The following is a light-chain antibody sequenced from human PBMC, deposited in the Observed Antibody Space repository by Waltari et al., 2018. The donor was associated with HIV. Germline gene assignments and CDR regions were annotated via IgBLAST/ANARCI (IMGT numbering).Light chain of an antibody. CDR2: DAS. CDR3: QQRTNRPPIT. J-gene: IGKJ5*01. CDR1: QSVNTY. V-gene: IGKV3-11*01. Sequence: EIVLTQSPAALVLSPGERATLSCRASQSVNTYLAWYQQKFGQPPRLLIYDASTRATGIPARCTGNRAGTDFTLTISSLEPEDFAVYCCQQRTNRPPITFGQGTRLELK.